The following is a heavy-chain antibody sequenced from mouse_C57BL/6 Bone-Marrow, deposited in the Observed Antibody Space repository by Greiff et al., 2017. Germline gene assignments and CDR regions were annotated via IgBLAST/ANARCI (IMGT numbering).Heavy chain of an antibody. CDR2: LWSGGST. CDR3: SRPVFNWDTGAMDY. CDR1: GFSLTSYG. V-gene: IGHV2-2*01. J-gene: IGHJ4*01. Sequence: QVQLQQSGPGLVQPSQSLSITCTVSGFSLTSYGVHWVRQSPGKGLEWLGVLWSGGSTDYNAAFISRLSISKDNSKSQVFFKMNSLQADDTAIYYWSRPVFNWDTGAMDYWGQGTSVTVSS. D-gene: IGHD4-1*01.